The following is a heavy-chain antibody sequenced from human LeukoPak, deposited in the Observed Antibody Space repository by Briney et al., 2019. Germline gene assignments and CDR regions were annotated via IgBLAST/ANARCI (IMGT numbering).Heavy chain of an antibody. CDR2: ISPKNGDT. Sequence: GASVKVSCKASNYNFSDYTINWVRQAPGQGLEWMGWISPKNGDTNPAQRFQGRVTMTTETSTTTAYMDLRNLTSDDTAVYFCARGPLYGDYYCDLWGQGTLVTVSS. CDR3: ARGPLYGDYYCDL. CDR1: NYNFSDYT. J-gene: IGHJ4*02. V-gene: IGHV1-18*01. D-gene: IGHD4-17*01.